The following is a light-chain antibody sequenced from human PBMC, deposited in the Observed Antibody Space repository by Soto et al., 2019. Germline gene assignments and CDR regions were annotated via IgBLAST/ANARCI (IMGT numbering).Light chain of an antibody. CDR3: QQYGSSSWT. Sequence: EIVLTQSPATLSLSPGERATLSCRAGQSVSSYLAWYQQKPGQAPRLLIYDASNRATGIPARFSGSGSGTDFTLTISSLEPEDFAVYYCQQYGSSSWTFGQGTKVEIK. CDR1: QSVSSY. V-gene: IGKV3-11*01. J-gene: IGKJ1*01. CDR2: DAS.